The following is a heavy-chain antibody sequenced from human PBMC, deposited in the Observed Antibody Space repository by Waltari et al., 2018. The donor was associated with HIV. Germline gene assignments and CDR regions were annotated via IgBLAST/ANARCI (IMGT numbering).Heavy chain of an antibody. CDR1: GYTFTNFC. CDR3: ARFFPTATTTGWYLDL. J-gene: IGHJ2*01. V-gene: IGHV1-18*01. D-gene: IGHD4-17*01. Sequence: QVHLVQSGAELKKTGASVKLSCKASGYTFTNFCINWVRQAPGQGLEWMGWFNSYNGDTKYAQKFQDRVTMTTDTSTSTAYMELRSLRSDDTAVYYCARFFPTATTTGWYLDLWGPGTLVTMSS. CDR2: FNSYNGDT.